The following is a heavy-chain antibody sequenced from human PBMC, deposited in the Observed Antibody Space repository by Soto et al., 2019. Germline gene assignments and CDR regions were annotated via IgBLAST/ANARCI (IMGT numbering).Heavy chain of an antibody. CDR1: GACIRSTDDD. J-gene: IGHJ6*02. CDR2: ISDGGST. D-gene: IGHD2-2*01. CDR3: AGYCRSSICPEDHYFGLAV. Sequence: SETLALTCTVCGACIRSTDDDGSWIRQAPGKGLEWIGYISDGGSTNYNPSLESRVTISVDPSKKQVSLKLSSVSAADTAIYFCAGYCRSSICPEDHYFGLAVWRHRTTVPVS. V-gene: IGHV4-61*08.